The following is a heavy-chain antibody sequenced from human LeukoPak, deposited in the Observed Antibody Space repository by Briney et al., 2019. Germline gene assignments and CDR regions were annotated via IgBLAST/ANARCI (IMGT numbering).Heavy chain of an antibody. CDR3: ARGLSVVPAAIEPLFDY. V-gene: IGHV4-39*07. CDR2: IYYSGST. Sequence: SETLSLTCTVSGGSISSSSYYWGWIRQPPGKGLEWIGSIYYSGSTYYNPSLKSRVTISVDTSKNQFSLKLSSVTAADTAVYYCARGLSVVPAAIEPLFDYWGQGTLVTVSS. J-gene: IGHJ4*02. D-gene: IGHD2-2*02. CDR1: GGSISSSSYY.